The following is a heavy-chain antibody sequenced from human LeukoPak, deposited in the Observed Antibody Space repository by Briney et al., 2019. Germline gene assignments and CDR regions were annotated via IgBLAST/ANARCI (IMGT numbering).Heavy chain of an antibody. CDR2: IYPGDSDT. J-gene: IGHJ6*02. Sequence: GESLKISCKGSGYSFTSYWIGWVRQMPGKGLEWMGIIYPGDSDTRYSPSFQGQVTISADKSISTAYLQWSSLKASDTAMYYCARPTGRPYNYSGIDVWGQRTTVTVSS. V-gene: IGHV5-51*01. D-gene: IGHD1-1*01. CDR3: ARPTGRPYNYSGIDV. CDR1: GYSFTSYW.